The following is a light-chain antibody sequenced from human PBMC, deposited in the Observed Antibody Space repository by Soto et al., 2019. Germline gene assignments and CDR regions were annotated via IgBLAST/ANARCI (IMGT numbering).Light chain of an antibody. V-gene: IGKV3-20*01. CDR3: LQYDSSPLT. Sequence: EIVLTQSPGTLSLSPGERATLSCRASQSVSSSYLAWYQQKPGQAPRLLIYGASSRATGIPDRFSGSGSGIDFTRTISRLEPEDFAVYYCLQYDSSPLTFGGGTKVEIK. J-gene: IGKJ4*01. CDR1: QSVSSSY. CDR2: GAS.